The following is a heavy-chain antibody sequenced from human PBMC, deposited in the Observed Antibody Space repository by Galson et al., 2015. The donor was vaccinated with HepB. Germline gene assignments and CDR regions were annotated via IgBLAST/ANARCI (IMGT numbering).Heavy chain of an antibody. J-gene: IGHJ4*02. CDR1: GFTFSNSD. Sequence: SLRLSCATSGFTFSNSDMNWVHQAPGKGLEWVSGVSWNGSRTHYADSVKGRFIISRDNSRNTLYLQTNSLRAEDTAVYYCVRNCERLRYFDWLLSYYFDYWGQGTLVAVSS. V-gene: IGHV3-35*01. CDR3: VRNCERLRYFDWLLSYYFDY. CDR2: VSWNGSRT. D-gene: IGHD3-9*01.